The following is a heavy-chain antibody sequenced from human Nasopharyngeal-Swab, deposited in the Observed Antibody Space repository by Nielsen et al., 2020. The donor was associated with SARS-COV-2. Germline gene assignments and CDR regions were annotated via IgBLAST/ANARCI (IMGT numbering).Heavy chain of an antibody. CDR2: IYYSGST. CDR1: GGSISSGDYY. J-gene: IGHJ6*03. D-gene: IGHD2-2*01. Sequence: SETLSLTCTVSGGSISSGDYYWSWIRQPPGKGLEGIGYIYYSGSTYYNPALKSRVTISVDTSKNQFSLKLSSVTAADTAVYYCARAPVLPAATYYYYYMDVWGKGITVTFSS. CDR3: ARAPVLPAATYYYYYMDV. V-gene: IGHV4-30-4*08.